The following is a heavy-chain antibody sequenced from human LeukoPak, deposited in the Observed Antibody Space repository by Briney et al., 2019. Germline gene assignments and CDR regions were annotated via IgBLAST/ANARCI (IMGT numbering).Heavy chain of an antibody. J-gene: IGHJ5*02. D-gene: IGHD3-10*01. CDR3: AKDSYGSGSYYVVSPNWFDH. CDR1: GFTFSSYG. Sequence: GGSLRLSCAASGFTFSSYGMSWVRQAPGKGLEWVSAISGSGGSTYYADSVKGRFTISRDNSKNTLYLQMNSLRAEDTAVYYCAKDSYGSGSYYVVSPNWFDHWGQGTLVTVSS. CDR2: ISGSGGST. V-gene: IGHV3-23*01.